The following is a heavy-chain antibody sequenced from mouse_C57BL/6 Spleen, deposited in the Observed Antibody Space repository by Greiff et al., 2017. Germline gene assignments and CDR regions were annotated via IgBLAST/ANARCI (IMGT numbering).Heavy chain of an antibody. CDR1: GYTFTSYW. J-gene: IGHJ2*01. V-gene: IGHV1-53*01. D-gene: IGHD1-1*01. CDR3: ARDYYGSSPTYYFDY. Sequence: VKLQQPGTELVKPGASVKLSCKASGYTFTSYWMHWVKQRPGQGLEWIGNINPSNGGTNYNEKFKSKATLTVDKSSSTAYMQLSSLTSEDSAVYYCARDYYGSSPTYYFDYWGQGTTLTVSS. CDR2: INPSNGGT.